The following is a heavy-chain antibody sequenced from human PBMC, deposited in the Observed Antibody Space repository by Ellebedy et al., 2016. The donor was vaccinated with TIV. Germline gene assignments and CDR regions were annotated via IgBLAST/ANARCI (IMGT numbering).Heavy chain of an antibody. V-gene: IGHV4-30-2*01. CDR1: GGSISSGGYS. J-gene: IGHJ5*02. Sequence: SETLSLTXAVSGGSISSGGYSWSWIRQPPGKGLEWIGYIYHSGSTYYNPSLKSRVTISVDRSKNQFSLKLSSVTAADTTVYYCARGGGSYLGAWGQGTLVTVSS. D-gene: IGHD1-26*01. CDR3: ARGGGSYLGA. CDR2: IYHSGST.